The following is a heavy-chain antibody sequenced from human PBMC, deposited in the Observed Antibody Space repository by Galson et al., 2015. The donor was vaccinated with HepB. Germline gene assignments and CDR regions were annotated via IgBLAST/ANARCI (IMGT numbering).Heavy chain of an antibody. Sequence: LRLSCAASGFIFSDYYMSWIRQAPGKGLEWISYISSSGNIIYYADSVKGRFSISRDNAKNSLYLQMNSLRAEDTAVYYCARTALGWFDPWGQGTLVTVSS. CDR2: ISSSGNII. CDR3: ARTALGWFDP. J-gene: IGHJ5*02. CDR1: GFIFSDYY. D-gene: IGHD6-25*01. V-gene: IGHV3-11*01.